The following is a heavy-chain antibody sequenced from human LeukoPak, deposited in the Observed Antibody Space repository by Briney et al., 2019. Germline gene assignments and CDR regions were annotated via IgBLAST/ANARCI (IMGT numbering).Heavy chain of an antibody. CDR3: ARINYYDSSELY. J-gene: IGHJ4*02. CDR2: IYYSGST. Sequence: SETLSLTCTVSGGSISSSSYYWGWIRQPPGQGLEWIGSIYYSGSTYYNPSLKSRVTISVDTSKNQFSLKLSSVTAADTAVYYCARINYYDSSELYWGQGTLVTVSS. CDR1: GGSISSSSYY. V-gene: IGHV4-39*01. D-gene: IGHD3-22*01.